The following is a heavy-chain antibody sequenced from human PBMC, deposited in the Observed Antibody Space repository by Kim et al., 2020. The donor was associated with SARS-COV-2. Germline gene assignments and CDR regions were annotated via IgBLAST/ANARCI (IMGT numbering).Heavy chain of an antibody. J-gene: IGHJ4*02. V-gene: IGHV4-59*08. Sequence: SETLSLTCTVSGGSISSYYWSWIRQPPGKGLEWIGYIYYSGSTNYNPSLKSRVTISVDTSKNQFSLKLSSVTAADTAVYYCARYGYGDYRFDYWGQGTLVTVSS. CDR3: ARYGYGDYRFDY. D-gene: IGHD4-17*01. CDR2: IYYSGST. CDR1: GGSISSYY.